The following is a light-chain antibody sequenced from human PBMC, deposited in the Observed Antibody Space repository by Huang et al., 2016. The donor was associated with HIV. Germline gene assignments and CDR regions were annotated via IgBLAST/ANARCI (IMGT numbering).Light chain of an antibody. CDR3: QQSHNMPWT. CDR2: AGS. Sequence: DIQMTQSPSSFLASVGVRVTITCRASQTIYSYLHWYQQNPGKAAKLLIYAGSSLQSEVSSRFSGSGYGTDFMLTITSLQPEDFATYYCQQSHNMPWTFGQGTKVEIK. CDR1: QTIYSY. V-gene: IGKV1-39*01. J-gene: IGKJ1*01.